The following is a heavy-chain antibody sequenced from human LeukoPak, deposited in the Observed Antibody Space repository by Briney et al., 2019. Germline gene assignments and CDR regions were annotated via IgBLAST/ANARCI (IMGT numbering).Heavy chain of an antibody. CDR3: ARDPYGDYSGGWFDP. D-gene: IGHD4-17*01. Sequence: PGGSLRLSCAASGFTFSSYSMNWVRQAPGKGLEWVSSISSSSSYIYYADSVKGRFTISRDNAKNSLYLQMNSLRAEDTAVYYCARDPYGDYSGGWFDPWGQGTLVTVSS. CDR1: GFTFSSYS. J-gene: IGHJ5*02. V-gene: IGHV3-21*01. CDR2: ISSSSSYI.